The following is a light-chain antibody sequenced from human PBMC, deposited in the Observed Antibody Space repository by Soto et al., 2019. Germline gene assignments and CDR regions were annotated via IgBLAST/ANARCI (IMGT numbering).Light chain of an antibody. J-gene: IGLJ1*01. Sequence: QSALAQPASVSGSPGQSITISCTGTSSDVGGYNYVSWYQQHPGKAPKLMIYEVSNRPSGVSNRFSGSKSGNTASLTISGLQAEDEADYYCSSYTGSLYVFGTGTKV. CDR2: EVS. V-gene: IGLV2-14*01. CDR1: SSDVGGYNY. CDR3: SSYTGSLYV.